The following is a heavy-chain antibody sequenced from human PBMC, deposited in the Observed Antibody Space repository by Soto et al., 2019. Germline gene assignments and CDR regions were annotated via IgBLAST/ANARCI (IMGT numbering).Heavy chain of an antibody. D-gene: IGHD6-19*01. CDR2: IWYDGSNK. V-gene: IGHV3-33*01. Sequence: PGGSLRLSCAASGFTFSSYGIHWVRQAPGKGLEWVAVIWYDGSNKYYADSVKGRFTISRDNSKNTLYLQMNSLRAEDTAVYYCARDKLAGRPLVYYYGMDVWGQGTTVTVSS. CDR1: GFTFSSYG. J-gene: IGHJ6*02. CDR3: ARDKLAGRPLVYYYGMDV.